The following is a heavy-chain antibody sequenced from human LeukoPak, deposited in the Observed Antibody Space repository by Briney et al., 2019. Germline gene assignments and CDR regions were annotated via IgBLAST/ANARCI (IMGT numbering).Heavy chain of an antibody. D-gene: IGHD3-22*01. CDR1: GDSTNSLDL. CDR2: MYLSGTT. Sequence: SETLSLTCTVSGDSTNSLDLSSWVRQPPGKGLEWIGEMYLSGTTHSNPSVKSRVTISIDKSKNQFFLNLSSVTAADTAVYYCAGLVGRYSSGLYYYYFDYWGQGTLVTVSS. J-gene: IGHJ4*02. V-gene: IGHV4-4*02. CDR3: AGLVGRYSSGLYYYYFDY.